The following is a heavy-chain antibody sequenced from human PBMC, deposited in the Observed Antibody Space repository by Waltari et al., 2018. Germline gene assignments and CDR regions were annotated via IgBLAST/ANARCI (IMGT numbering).Heavy chain of an antibody. J-gene: IGHJ4*02. Sequence: QVQLVESGGGVVQPGGSLRLSCAASGFTFSSYDLHWVRQAPGKGLVWVAFSRYDGSNKYYADSVKGRFTISRDNSRNTLYLQMNSLRAEDTAVYYCAKERAMVVTSPFGYWGQGTLVTVSS. CDR2: SRYDGSNK. D-gene: IGHD2-15*01. CDR3: AKERAMVVTSPFGY. CDR1: GFTFSSYD. V-gene: IGHV3-30*02.